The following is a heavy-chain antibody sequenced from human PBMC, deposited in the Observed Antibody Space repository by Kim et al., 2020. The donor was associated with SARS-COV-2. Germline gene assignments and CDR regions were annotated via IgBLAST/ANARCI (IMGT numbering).Heavy chain of an antibody. CDR1: GFTVSSNY. D-gene: IGHD6-19*01. Sequence: GGSLRLSCAASGFTVSSNYMSWVRQAPGKGLEWVSVIYSGGSTYYADSVKGRFTISRDNSKNTLYLQMNSLRAEDTAVYYCARAGVYSSGWIDYWGQGTLVTVSS. V-gene: IGHV3-53*01. CDR2: IYSGGST. CDR3: ARAGVYSSGWIDY. J-gene: IGHJ4*02.